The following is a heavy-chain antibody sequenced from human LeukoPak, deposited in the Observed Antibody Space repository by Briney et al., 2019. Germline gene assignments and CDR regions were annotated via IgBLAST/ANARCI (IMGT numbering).Heavy chain of an antibody. Sequence: SETLSLTCAVSGGPISWYYWSWVRQPAGKGLEWIGRICTSGSTNYNPSLESQVTMSVDTSKNQFSLKLSSVTAADTAVYYCARGNTGKGAFDIWGQGTMVTVSS. V-gene: IGHV4-4*07. CDR1: GGPISWYY. CDR2: ICTSGST. CDR3: ARGNTGKGAFDI. J-gene: IGHJ3*02. D-gene: IGHD3-16*01.